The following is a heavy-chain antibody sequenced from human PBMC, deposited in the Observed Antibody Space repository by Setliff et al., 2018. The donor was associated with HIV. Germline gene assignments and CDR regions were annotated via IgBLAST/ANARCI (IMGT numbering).Heavy chain of an antibody. V-gene: IGHV4-39*01. Sequence: SETLSLTCTVSGGSISSRGYYWGWIRQPPGKELEWIGSIYYSGNTYYNPSLKSRVTISADTSKNEFFLKLTSVTAADTAVYYCARQPGYSSGWYFTASGFDPWGQGTLVTVSS. CDR3: ARQPGYSSGWYFTASGFDP. D-gene: IGHD6-19*01. J-gene: IGHJ5*02. CDR1: GGSISSRGYY. CDR2: IYYSGNT.